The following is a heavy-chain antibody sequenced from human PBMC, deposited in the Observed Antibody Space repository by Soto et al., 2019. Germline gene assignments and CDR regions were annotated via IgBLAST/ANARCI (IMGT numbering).Heavy chain of an antibody. V-gene: IGHV1-69*13. CDR3: ARTHNYYDSSGYFGAPYYYYGMDV. J-gene: IGHJ6*02. Sequence: SVKVSCKASGGTFSSYAISWVRQSPGRGREWMGGSIPIFGTANYAQKFQGRVTTTADESTSTAYMELSSLRSEDTAVYYCARTHNYYDSSGYFGAPYYYYGMDVWGQGTTVTVSS. CDR2: SIPIFGTA. D-gene: IGHD3-22*01. CDR1: GGTFSSYA.